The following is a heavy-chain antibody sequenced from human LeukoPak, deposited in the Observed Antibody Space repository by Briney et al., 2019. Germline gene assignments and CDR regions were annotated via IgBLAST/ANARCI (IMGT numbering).Heavy chain of an antibody. V-gene: IGHV4-39*07. CDR2: IYYSGST. J-gene: IGHJ4*02. CDR1: GGSISSSSYY. D-gene: IGHD3-16*01. Sequence: KTSETLSLTCTVSGGSISSSSYYWGWIRQPPGKGLEWIGSIYYSGSTYYNPSLKSRVTISVDTSKNQFSLKLNSLTTADTAVYYCTRGAGWLIDYWGQGILVTVSS. CDR3: TRGAGWLIDY.